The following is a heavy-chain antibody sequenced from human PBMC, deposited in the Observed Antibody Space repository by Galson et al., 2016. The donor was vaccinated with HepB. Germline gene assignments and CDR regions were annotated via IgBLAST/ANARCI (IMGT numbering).Heavy chain of an antibody. J-gene: IGHJ2*01. CDR3: ARDEILNRLVMDWYFDL. V-gene: IGHV1-2*06. D-gene: IGHD3-9*01. Sequence: SVKVSCKASGYTFSDYYMNWVRQAPGQGLEWVGRINPKTGHTISSQTFQGRVTLTRDTSVSTAYMELRRLTSDDTAVYFCARDEILNRLVMDWYFDLWGRGTLVTVSS. CDR2: INPKTGHT. CDR1: GYTFSDYY.